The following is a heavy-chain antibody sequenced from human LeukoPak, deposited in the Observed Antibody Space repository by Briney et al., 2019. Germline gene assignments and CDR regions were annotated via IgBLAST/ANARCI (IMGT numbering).Heavy chain of an antibody. J-gene: IGHJ5*02. CDR2: IYYSGST. Sequence: SETLSLTCTVSGGSISSGNYYWSWIRQPPGKGLEWIGYIYYSGSTNYNPSLKSRVTISVDTSKNQFSLKLSSVAAADTAVYYCARSPPRPSNWFDPWGQGTLVTVSS. V-gene: IGHV4-61*01. CDR3: ARSPPRPSNWFDP. CDR1: GGSISSGNYY.